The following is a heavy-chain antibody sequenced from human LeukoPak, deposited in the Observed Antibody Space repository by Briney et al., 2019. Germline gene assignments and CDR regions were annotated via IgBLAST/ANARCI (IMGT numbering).Heavy chain of an antibody. CDR3: ARMYSSSWERVDY. CDR2: IIPILGIA. J-gene: IGHJ4*02. Sequence: SVKVSCKASGGTFSSYAISWVRQAPGQGLEWMGRIIPILGIANYAQKFQGRVTITADKSTSTAYMELSSLRSEDTAVYYCARMYSSSWERVDYWGQGILVTVFS. CDR1: GGTFSSYA. V-gene: IGHV1-69*04. D-gene: IGHD6-13*01.